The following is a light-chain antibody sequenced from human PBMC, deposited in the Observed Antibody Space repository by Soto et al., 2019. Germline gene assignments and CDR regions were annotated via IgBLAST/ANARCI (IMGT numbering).Light chain of an antibody. CDR1: QSVKNTY. CDR3: QHYGSSPANT. V-gene: IGKV3-20*01. CDR2: GAS. Sequence: ELVLTQSPGTLSLSPGERATLSCRASQSVKNTYLAWYQKKPGQAPRLLIYGASSRATGIPDRFSGSGSGTDFTLTISRLEAEDFAVYYCQHYGSSPANTFGQGTKVEIK. J-gene: IGKJ2*01.